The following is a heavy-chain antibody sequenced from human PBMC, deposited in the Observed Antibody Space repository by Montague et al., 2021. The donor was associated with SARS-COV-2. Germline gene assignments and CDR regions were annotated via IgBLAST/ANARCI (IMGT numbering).Heavy chain of an antibody. D-gene: IGHD3-22*01. CDR2: INQSGST. CDR1: GGSFSDSH. V-gene: IGHV4-34*01. Sequence: SETLSLTCAVYGGSFSDSHWSWLRQPPGKGLEWIGEINQSGSTKYNPSLKSRVTISVDTSKNQFSLKLSSLTAADTAVYYCARGQSGITMIVVAILGVEFYFDNWGQGTLVTVS. CDR3: ARGQSGITMIVVAILGVEFYFDN. J-gene: IGHJ4*02.